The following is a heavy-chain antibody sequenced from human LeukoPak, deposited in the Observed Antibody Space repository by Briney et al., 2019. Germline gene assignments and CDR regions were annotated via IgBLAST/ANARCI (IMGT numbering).Heavy chain of an antibody. D-gene: IGHD3-3*01. J-gene: IGHJ4*02. V-gene: IGHV3-7*01. CDR2: IKQDGSEK. Sequence: GASLRLSCAASGFTFSTYLMSWVRQAPGKGLEWVANIKQDGSEKYYVDSVKGRFTISRDNAKNSLYLQMNSLRAEDTAVYYCAREGYDFWSGYSFYFDYWGQGTLVTVSS. CDR3: AREGYDFWSGYSFYFDY. CDR1: GFTFSTYL.